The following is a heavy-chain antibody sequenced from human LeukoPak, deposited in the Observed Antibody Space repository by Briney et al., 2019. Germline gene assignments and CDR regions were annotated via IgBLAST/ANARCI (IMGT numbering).Heavy chain of an antibody. CDR1: GYTFTSYS. Sequence: ASVKVSCKASGYTFTSYSMHWVRQAPGQGLEWMGIINPSGGSTSYAQTFQGRVPMTRDMSTSTVYMELSSLRYEATAVYYCARGHIVVVPAASYHYYMDVWGKGTTVTVSS. D-gene: IGHD2-2*01. J-gene: IGHJ6*03. CDR3: ARGHIVVVPAASYHYYMDV. V-gene: IGHV1-46*01. CDR2: INPSGGST.